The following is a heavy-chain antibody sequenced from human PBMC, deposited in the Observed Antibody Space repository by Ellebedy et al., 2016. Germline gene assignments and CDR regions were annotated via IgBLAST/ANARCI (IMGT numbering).Heavy chain of an antibody. Sequence: LSLTXAASGFIFSSAWMSWVRQAPGKGLEWVGRIKSKIDGGTTDYAAPVKGRFTISRDDSKNTLYLQMNSLKTEDTAVYYCTTDQVGFGMDVWGQGTTVTISS. D-gene: IGHD1-26*01. J-gene: IGHJ6*02. CDR2: IKSKIDGGTT. CDR1: GFIFSSAW. V-gene: IGHV3-15*01. CDR3: TTDQVGFGMDV.